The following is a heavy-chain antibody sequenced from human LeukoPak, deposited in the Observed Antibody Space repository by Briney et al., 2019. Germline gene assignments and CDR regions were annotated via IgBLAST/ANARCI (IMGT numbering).Heavy chain of an antibody. Sequence: ASVKVSCKASGYTFTGYYMHWVRQAPGQGLEWMGWINPNSGGTNYAQKFQGWVTMTRDTSISTAYMELSRLRSDDTAVYYCARGEKTTDYYYYYGMDVWGKGTTVTVSS. CDR1: GYTFTGYY. V-gene: IGHV1-2*04. J-gene: IGHJ6*04. CDR2: INPNSGGT. D-gene: IGHD1-14*01. CDR3: ARGEKTTDYYYYYGMDV.